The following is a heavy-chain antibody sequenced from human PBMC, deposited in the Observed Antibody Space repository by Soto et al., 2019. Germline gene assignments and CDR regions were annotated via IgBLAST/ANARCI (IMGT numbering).Heavy chain of an antibody. J-gene: IGHJ6*03. CDR2: INHSGST. Sequence: LEILSLTSAVEGGYCIGYYWSRIRQKTGKGLEWIGEINHSGSTNYNPSLKSRVTISVDTSKNQFSLKLSSVTAADTAVYYCARGQYCCSTSCWEEYYYYYMDVWGKGTTVTVSS. CDR1: GGYCIGYY. V-gene: IGHV4-34*01. D-gene: IGHD2-2*01. CDR3: ARGQYCCSTSCWEEYYYYYMDV.